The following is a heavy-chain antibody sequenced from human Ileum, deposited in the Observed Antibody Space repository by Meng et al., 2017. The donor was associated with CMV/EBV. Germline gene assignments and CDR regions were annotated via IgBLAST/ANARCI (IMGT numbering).Heavy chain of an antibody. J-gene: IGHJ4*02. V-gene: IGHV3-7*01. D-gene: IGHD4-23*01. Sequence: GESLKISCAASGFTFSSCWMSWVRQAPGKGLEWVANIKEDGSEKYYVDSVRGRFTISRDNAGNSLYLQINSLRAEDTAVYYCARAKKTGGDNPDYWGQGTLVTVSS. CDR1: GFTFSSCW. CDR2: IKEDGSEK. CDR3: ARAKKTGGDNPDY.